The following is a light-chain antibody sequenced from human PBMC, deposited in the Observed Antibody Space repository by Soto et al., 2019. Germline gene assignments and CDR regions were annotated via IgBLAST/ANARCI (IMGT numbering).Light chain of an antibody. CDR1: QSVSSSY. Sequence: EIVLTQSPGTLSLSPGERATLSCRASQSVSSSYLAWYQQKPGQAPRLLIYGASSRATVIPDRFSGSGSGTDFTLTISRLEPEDFAVYYCQQYGRSPPTFGPGTTVDIK. V-gene: IGKV3-20*01. J-gene: IGKJ3*01. CDR3: QQYGRSPPT. CDR2: GAS.